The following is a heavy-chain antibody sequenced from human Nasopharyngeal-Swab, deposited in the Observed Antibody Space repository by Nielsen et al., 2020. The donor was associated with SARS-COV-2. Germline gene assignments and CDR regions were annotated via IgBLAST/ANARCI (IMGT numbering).Heavy chain of an antibody. CDR3: ARNDFWSGYYKVPMDV. Sequence: WIRQPPGKGLEWVANIKQDGSEKYYVDSVKGRFTISRDNAKNSLYLQMNGLRAEDTAVYYCARNDFWSGYYKVPMDVWGKGTTVTVS. V-gene: IGHV3-7*03. J-gene: IGHJ6*03. CDR2: IKQDGSEK. D-gene: IGHD3-3*01.